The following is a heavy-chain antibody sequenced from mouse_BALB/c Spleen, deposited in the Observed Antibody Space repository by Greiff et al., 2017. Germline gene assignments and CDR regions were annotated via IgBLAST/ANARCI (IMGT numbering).Heavy chain of an antibody. CDR2: INSNGGST. Sequence: EVKLMESGGGLVQPGGSLKLSCAASGFTFSSYGMSWVRQTPDKRLELVATINSNGGSTYYPDSVKGRFTISRDNAKNTLYLQMSSLKSEDTAMYYCARDSLLRSYYFDYWGQGTTLTVSS. V-gene: IGHV5-6-3*01. D-gene: IGHD1-2*01. CDR1: GFTFSSYG. CDR3: ARDSLLRSYYFDY. J-gene: IGHJ2*01.